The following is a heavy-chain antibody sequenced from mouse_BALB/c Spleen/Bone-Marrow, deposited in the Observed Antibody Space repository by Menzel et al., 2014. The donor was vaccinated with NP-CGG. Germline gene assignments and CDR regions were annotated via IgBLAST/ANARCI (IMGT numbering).Heavy chain of an antibody. CDR3: ARGNPLYAMDY. J-gene: IGHJ4*01. CDR2: INPSTGYT. D-gene: IGHD2-1*01. Sequence: VKLQESGAELAKPGASVKMSCKASGYTFTSYWMHWVKQRPGQGLEWIGYINPSTGYTDYNQKLNDKATLTADKSSSTAYMQLSSLTSKDSAVYYCARGNPLYAMDYWGQGTSVTVSS. V-gene: IGHV1-7*01. CDR1: GYTFTSYW.